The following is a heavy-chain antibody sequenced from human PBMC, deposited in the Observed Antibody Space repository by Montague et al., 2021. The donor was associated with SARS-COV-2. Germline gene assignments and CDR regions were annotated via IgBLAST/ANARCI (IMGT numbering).Heavy chain of an antibody. CDR3: ARGRVVGALAFYYYYGMDV. CDR1: GGSFSGYY. J-gene: IGHJ6*02. CDR2: INHSGST. D-gene: IGHD1-26*01. V-gene: IGHV4-34*01. Sequence: SETLSLTCAVYGGSFSGYYWSWIRQPPGKGLEWIGEINHSGSTNYNPSLKSRVTISVDTSKNQFSLKPSSVTAADTAVYYCARGRVVGALAFYYYYGMDVWGQGTTVTVSS.